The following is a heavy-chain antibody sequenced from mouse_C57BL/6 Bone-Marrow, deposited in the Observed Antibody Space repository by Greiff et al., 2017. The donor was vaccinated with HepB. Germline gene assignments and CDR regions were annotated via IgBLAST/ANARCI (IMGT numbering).Heavy chain of an antibody. Sequence: DVKLQESGPGLVKPSQSLSLTCSVTGYSITSGYYWNWIRQFPGNKLEWMGYISYDGSNNYNPSLKNRISITRDTSKNQFFLKLNSVTTEDTATYYCAREKGLRGYFDYWGQGTTLTVSS. CDR2: ISYDGSN. V-gene: IGHV3-6*01. CDR1: GYSITSGYY. CDR3: AREKGLRGYFDY. J-gene: IGHJ2*01. D-gene: IGHD2-4*01.